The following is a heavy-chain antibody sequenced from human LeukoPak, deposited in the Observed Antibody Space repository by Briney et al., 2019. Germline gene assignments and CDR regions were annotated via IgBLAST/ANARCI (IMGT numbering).Heavy chain of an antibody. V-gene: IGHV3-73*01. CDR2: IRSKANSYAT. D-gene: IGHD3-10*01. Sequence: HPGGSLRLSCAASGVTFSGSAMHWVRQASGKGLEWVGRIRSKANSYATAYAASVKGMFTISRDDSKNTAYLQMNSLKTEDTAVYYCTTDCDYTMVRGVIITKRTSGYWGQGTLLTVSS. J-gene: IGHJ4*02. CDR3: TTDCDYTMVRGVIITKRTSGY. CDR1: GVTFSGSA.